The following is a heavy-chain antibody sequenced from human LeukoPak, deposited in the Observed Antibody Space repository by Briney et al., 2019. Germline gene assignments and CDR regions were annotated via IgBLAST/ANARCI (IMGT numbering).Heavy chain of an antibody. D-gene: IGHD3-22*01. Sequence: GSLRLSCAASGFTFSSYTVNWVRQPPGKGLEWIGEIYHSGSTNYNPSLKSRVTISVDKSKNQFSLKLSSVTAADTAVYYCASSYYYDSSGYYTEYFQHWGQGTLVTVSS. CDR3: ASSYYYDSSGYYTEYFQH. V-gene: IGHV4-4*02. CDR1: GFTFSSYTV. J-gene: IGHJ1*01. CDR2: IYHSGST.